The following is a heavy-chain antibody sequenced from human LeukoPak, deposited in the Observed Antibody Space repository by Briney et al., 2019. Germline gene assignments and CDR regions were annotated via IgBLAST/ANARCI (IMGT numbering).Heavy chain of an antibody. J-gene: IGHJ4*02. V-gene: IGHV4-4*02. D-gene: IGHD3-3*01. Sequence: SGTLSLTCAVSGGSISSSNWWSWVRQPPGKGLEWIGEIYHSGSTNYNPSLKSRVTISVDKSKNQFSLKLSSVTAADTAVYYCGSRRTAMFGVIKGPIDYWGQGTLVTVSS. CDR1: GGSISSSNW. CDR3: GSRRTAMFGVIKGPIDY. CDR2: IYHSGST.